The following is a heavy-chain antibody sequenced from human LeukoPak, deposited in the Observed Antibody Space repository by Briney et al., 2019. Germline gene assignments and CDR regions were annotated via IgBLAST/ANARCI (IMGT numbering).Heavy chain of an antibody. V-gene: IGHV1-2*04. CDR2: INPNSGGT. J-gene: IGHJ4*02. D-gene: IGHD2-2*01. CDR1: GYTFTGYY. CDR3: ATDRCSSTSCYGETFDY. Sequence: ASVKVSCKASGYTFTGYYMHWVRQAPGQGLEWMGWINPNSGGTNYAQKFQGWVTMTRDTSISTAYMELSRLRSEGTAVYYCATDRCSSTSCYGETFDYWGQGTLVTVSS.